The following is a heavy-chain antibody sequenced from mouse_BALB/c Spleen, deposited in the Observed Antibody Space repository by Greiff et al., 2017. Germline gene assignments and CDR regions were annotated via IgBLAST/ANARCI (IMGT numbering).Heavy chain of an antibody. Sequence: VHLVESGPGLVAPSQSLSITCAVSGFSLTSYGVHWVRQPPGKGLEWLGVIWAGGSTNYNSALMSRLSISKDNSKSQVFLKMNSLQTDDTAMYYCARDGGYDYAMDYWGQGTSVTVSS. CDR2: IWAGGST. CDR3: ARDGGYDYAMDY. V-gene: IGHV2-9*02. J-gene: IGHJ4*01. D-gene: IGHD2-14*01. CDR1: GFSLTSYG.